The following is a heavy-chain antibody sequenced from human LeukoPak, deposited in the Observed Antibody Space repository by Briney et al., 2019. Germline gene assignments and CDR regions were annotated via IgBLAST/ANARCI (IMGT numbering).Heavy chain of an antibody. D-gene: IGHD1-26*01. Sequence: HPGGSLRLSCAASGFTFSSYGMHWVRQAPGKGLEWVAFIRYDGSKEYYADSVKGRFTISRGNSKNTLYLQMNSLKTEDTAVYYCAKDGGSYSVDYWGQGTLVTVSS. J-gene: IGHJ4*02. V-gene: IGHV3-30*02. CDR3: AKDGGSYSVDY. CDR1: GFTFSSYG. CDR2: IRYDGSKE.